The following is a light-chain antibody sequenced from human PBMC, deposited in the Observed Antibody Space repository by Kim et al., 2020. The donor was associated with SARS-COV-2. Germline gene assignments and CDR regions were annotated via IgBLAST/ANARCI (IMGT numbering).Light chain of an antibody. CDR2: LNSDGSH. J-gene: IGLJ3*02. Sequence: SVKLTCTLSSGHSSYAIAWHKQQPEKGPRYLMKLNSDGSHSKGDGIPDRFSGSSSGAERYLTISSLQSEDEADYYCQTWGTGIRVFGGGTKLTVL. CDR1: SGHSSYA. V-gene: IGLV4-69*01. CDR3: QTWGTGIRV.